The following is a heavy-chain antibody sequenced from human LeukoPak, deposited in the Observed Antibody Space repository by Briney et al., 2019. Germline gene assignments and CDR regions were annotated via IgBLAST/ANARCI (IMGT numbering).Heavy chain of an antibody. J-gene: IGHJ4*02. V-gene: IGHV3-73*01. CDR1: GFTFSGSA. Sequence: PGGSLRLSCAASGFTFSGSAMHWVRQASGKGLEWVGRIRSKADSYATAYGASVKGRFTISRDDSKNTAYLQMNSLKTEDTAVYYCTPTSTAMVTNFYYWGQGTLVTVSS. CDR3: TPTSTAMVTNFYY. CDR2: IRSKADSYAT. D-gene: IGHD5-18*01.